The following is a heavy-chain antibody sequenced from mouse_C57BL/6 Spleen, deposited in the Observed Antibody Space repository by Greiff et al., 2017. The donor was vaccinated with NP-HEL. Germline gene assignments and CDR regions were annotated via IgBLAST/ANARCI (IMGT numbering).Heavy chain of an antibody. J-gene: IGHJ2*01. V-gene: IGHV1-20*01. Sequence: EVQLQQSGPELVKPGDSVKISCKASGYSFTGYFMNWVMQSHGKSLEWIGRINPYNGDTFYNQKFKGKATLTVDKSSSTANMELRSLTSEDSAVYYCARSGDYGSSFLFDYWGQGTTLTVSS. CDR3: ARSGDYGSSFLFDY. CDR2: INPYNGDT. D-gene: IGHD1-1*01. CDR1: GYSFTGYF.